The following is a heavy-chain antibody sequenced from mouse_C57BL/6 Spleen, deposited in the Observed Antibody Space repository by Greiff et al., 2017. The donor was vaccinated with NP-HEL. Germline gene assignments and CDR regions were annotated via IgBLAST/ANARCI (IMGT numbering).Heavy chain of an antibody. CDR3: TRDEYYGSSPYFDV. CDR2: ISSGGDYI. D-gene: IGHD1-1*01. J-gene: IGHJ1*03. Sequence: EVMLVESGEGLVKPGGSLKLSCAASGFTFSSYAMSWVRQTPEKRLEWVAYISSGGDYIYYADTVKGRFTISRDNARNTLYLQMSSLKSEDTAMYYCTRDEYYGSSPYFDVWGTGTTVTVSS. V-gene: IGHV5-9-1*02. CDR1: GFTFSSYA.